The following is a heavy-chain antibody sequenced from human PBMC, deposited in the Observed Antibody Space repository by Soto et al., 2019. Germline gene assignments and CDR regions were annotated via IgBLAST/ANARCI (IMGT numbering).Heavy chain of an antibody. CDR2: IKQDGSEK. J-gene: IGHJ6*02. D-gene: IGHD6-6*01. CDR1: GFTFSSYW. CDR3: ARTRSGSSLLPLYYYYGMDV. V-gene: IGHV3-7*03. Sequence: HPGGSLRLSCAASGFTFSSYWMSWVRQAPGKGLEWVANIKQDGSEKYYVDSVKGRFTISRDNAKNSLCLQMNSLRAEDTAVYYCARTRSGSSLLPLYYYYGMDVWGQGTTVTVSS.